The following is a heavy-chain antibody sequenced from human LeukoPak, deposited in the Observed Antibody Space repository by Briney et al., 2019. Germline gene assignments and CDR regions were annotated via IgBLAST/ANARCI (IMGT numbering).Heavy chain of an antibody. V-gene: IGHV3-49*04. D-gene: IGHD6-19*01. J-gene: IGHJ4*02. Sequence: GESLRLSCAASGFTFSSYGMNWVRQAPGKGLEWVGSISGTVYGATTEYAASVKGRFTISRDDSKSIAYLQMNSLKIEDTAVYYCSRDLKAGNRGYWGQGTLVTVSS. CDR1: GFTFSSYG. CDR3: SRDLKAGNRGY. CDR2: ISGTVYGATT.